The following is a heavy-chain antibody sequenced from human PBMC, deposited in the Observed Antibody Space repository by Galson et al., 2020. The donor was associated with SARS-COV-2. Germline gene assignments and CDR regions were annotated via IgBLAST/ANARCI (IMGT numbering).Heavy chain of an antibody. CDR3: ATGPPILWEGGEWFDP. CDR1: GYTLTELS. V-gene: IGHV1-24*01. CDR2: FDPEDGET. Sequence: ASVKVSCKVSGYTLTELSMHWVRQAPGKGLEWLGGFDPEDGETIYAQKFQGRVTMTEDTSTDTAYMELSSLRSEDTAVYYCATGPPILWEGGEWFDPWGQGTLVTVSS. J-gene: IGHJ5*02. D-gene: IGHD2-21*01.